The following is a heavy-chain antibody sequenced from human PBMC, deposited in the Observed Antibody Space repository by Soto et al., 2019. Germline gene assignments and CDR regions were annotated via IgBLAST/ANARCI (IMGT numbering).Heavy chain of an antibody. CDR1: GGSFSGYY. CDR3: ARRRGYRHGGWFDP. V-gene: IGHV4-34*01. D-gene: IGHD5-18*01. Sequence: QVQLQQWGAGLLKPSETLSLTCAVYGGSFSGYYWSWIRQPPGKGLEWIGEINHSGSTNYNPSLKNRVNKSVDTAKNQFSLKLSSVTGADTAVYYWARRRGYRHGGWFDPWGQGTLVTVSS. J-gene: IGHJ5*02. CDR2: INHSGST.